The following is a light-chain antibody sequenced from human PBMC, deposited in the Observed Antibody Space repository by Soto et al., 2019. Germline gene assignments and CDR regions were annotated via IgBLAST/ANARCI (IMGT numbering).Light chain of an antibody. CDR2: GVS. V-gene: IGKV3-20*01. CDR1: QTVNRNY. Sequence: EIVLTQSPGTLALSLGDEATLSCTASQTVNRNYLAWYLQKPAQPPRLLIYGVSNRAPGVPDRFSGGGSGTEFTLTIARLEPDDFGTYYCQQYIASPRTFGPGTRLEVK. CDR3: QQYIASPRT. J-gene: IGKJ1*01.